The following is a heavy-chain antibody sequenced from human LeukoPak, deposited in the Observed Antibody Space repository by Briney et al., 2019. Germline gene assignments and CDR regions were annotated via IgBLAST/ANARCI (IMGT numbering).Heavy chain of an antibody. J-gene: IGHJ3*02. CDR2: IYPGDSDT. CDR1: GYSFPTYW. CDR3: ARHYSSSSGDAFDI. D-gene: IGHD6-6*01. V-gene: IGHV5-51*01. Sequence: TGESLKISCKGSGYSFPTYWIGWVRQMPGKGLEWMGIIYPGDSDTRYSPSFQGQVTISADKSVTTAYLQWSSLKASDTAMYYCARHYSSSSGDAFDIWGQGTMVTVSS.